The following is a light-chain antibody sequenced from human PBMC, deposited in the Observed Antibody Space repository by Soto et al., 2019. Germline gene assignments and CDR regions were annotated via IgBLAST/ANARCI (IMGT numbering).Light chain of an antibody. CDR1: QSVSATY. CDR2: GAS. V-gene: IGKV3-20*01. J-gene: IGKJ2*01. Sequence: EIVLTQSPGTLSLSPGERATLSCRASQSVSATYSAWYQQKPGQAPRLLIDGASNRATGIPDRFTGSGSGTDFTLTISRLEPEDFAVYFCQQYISWPLYTFGQGTKLEIK. CDR3: QQYISWPLYT.